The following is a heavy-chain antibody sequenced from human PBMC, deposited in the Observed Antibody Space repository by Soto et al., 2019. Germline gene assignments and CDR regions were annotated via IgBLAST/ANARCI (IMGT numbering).Heavy chain of an antibody. V-gene: IGHV6-1*01. CDR1: GDSVSSNTAA. D-gene: IGHD6-19*01. CDR2: TYSRSNWRH. Sequence: PSQTLSLPCAISGDSVSSNTAARNWIRSSPSSGLEWLGRTYSRSNWRHDYAVSVKSRITVNPDTSKNHFALQLNSVTPDDTAVYYCARGVAGSGFDLWGQGTRVTVSS. J-gene: IGHJ4*02. CDR3: ARGVAGSGFDL.